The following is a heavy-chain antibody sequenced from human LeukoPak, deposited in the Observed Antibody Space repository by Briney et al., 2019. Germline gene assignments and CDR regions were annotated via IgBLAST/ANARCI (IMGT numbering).Heavy chain of an antibody. CDR2: ISSSSSYI. Sequence: GGSLRLSCAASGFTFSSYSMNWVRQAPGKGLEWVSSISSSSSYIYYADSVKGRFTISRDNAKNSLYLQMNSLRAEDTAVYYCARERTRQLWSTFDYWGQGTLVTVSS. CDR3: ARERTRQLWSTFDY. CDR1: GFTFSSYS. J-gene: IGHJ4*02. V-gene: IGHV3-21*01. D-gene: IGHD5-18*01.